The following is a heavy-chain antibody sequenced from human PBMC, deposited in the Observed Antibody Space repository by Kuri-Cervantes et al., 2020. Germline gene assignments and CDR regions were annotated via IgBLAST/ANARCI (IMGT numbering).Heavy chain of an antibody. CDR1: GYTFTGYY. Sequence: ASVKVSCKASGYTFTGYYMHWVRQAPGQGLEWMGWINPNSGGTNYAQKFQGRVTMTRDTSISTAYMELGRLRSDDTAVYYCARGVQLYGDYVGAFDIWGQGTMVTVSS. J-gene: IGHJ3*02. V-gene: IGHV1-2*02. CDR3: ARGVQLYGDYVGAFDI. CDR2: INPNSGGT. D-gene: IGHD4-17*01.